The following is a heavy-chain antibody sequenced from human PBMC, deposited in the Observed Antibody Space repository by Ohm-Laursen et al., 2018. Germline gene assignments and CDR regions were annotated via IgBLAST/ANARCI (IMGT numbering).Heavy chain of an antibody. J-gene: IGHJ4*02. D-gene: IGHD5-24*01. CDR1: GGSISSYY. CDR2: IYYSGST. V-gene: IGHV4-59*01. CDR3: ARDAPGDGYNIGFDY. Sequence: GTLSLTCPVSGGSISSYYWSWIRQPPGKGLEWVGYIYYSGSTNYNPSLKSRVTISVDTSKNQFSLKLSSVTAADTAVYYCARDAPGDGYNIGFDYWGQGTLVTVSS.